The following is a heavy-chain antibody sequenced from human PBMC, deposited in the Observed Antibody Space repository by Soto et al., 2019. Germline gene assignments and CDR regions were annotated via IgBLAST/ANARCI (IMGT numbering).Heavy chain of an antibody. CDR1: GGSISSYY. CDR2: ISYSGST. V-gene: IGHV4-59*01. J-gene: IGHJ4*02. D-gene: IGHD6-13*01. Sequence: PSETLSLTCPVSGGSISSYYWSWIRQPPGKRLEWIGYISYSGSTDYNPSLKSRVTISGDTSKNQFSLKVSSVTAADTAVYYCARGTSWQLPFDYWGQGTLVTVSS. CDR3: ARGTSWQLPFDY.